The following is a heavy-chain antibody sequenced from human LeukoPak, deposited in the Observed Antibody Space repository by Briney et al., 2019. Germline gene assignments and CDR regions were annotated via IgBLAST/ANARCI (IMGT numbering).Heavy chain of an antibody. CDR2: IKQDGSEK. CDR1: GFTFSSYW. Sequence: HSGGSLRLSCAASGFTFSSYWMSWVRQAPGKGLEWVANIKQDGSEKYYVDSVKDRFTISRDNAKNSLYLQMNSLRAEDTAVYYCARVSGSTSGGSLYYYYYMDVWGKGTTVTVSS. CDR3: ARVSGSTSGGSLYYYYYMDV. V-gene: IGHV3-7*01. J-gene: IGHJ6*03. D-gene: IGHD2-15*01.